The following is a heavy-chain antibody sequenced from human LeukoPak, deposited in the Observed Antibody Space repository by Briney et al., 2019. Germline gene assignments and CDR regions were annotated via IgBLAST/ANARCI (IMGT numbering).Heavy chain of an antibody. CDR3: ARLTFGGVIGFDY. CDR1: GFTFSSYS. J-gene: IGHJ4*02. D-gene: IGHD3-16*02. Sequence: GGSLRLSCAASGFTFSSYSMNWVRQAPGKGLEWVSSISSSGSHMYYADSVKGRFTISRDNAKNSLYLQMNSLRAEDTAVYYSARLTFGGVIGFDYWGQGTLVTVSS. CDR2: ISSSGSHM. V-gene: IGHV3-21*01.